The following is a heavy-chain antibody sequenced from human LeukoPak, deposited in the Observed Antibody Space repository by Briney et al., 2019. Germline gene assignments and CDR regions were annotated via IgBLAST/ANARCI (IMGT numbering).Heavy chain of an antibody. CDR1: GGSISSYY. CDR2: IYYSGST. V-gene: IGHV4-59*01. CDR3: ARAVITFGGVIVPDAFDI. J-gene: IGHJ3*02. D-gene: IGHD3-16*02. Sequence: PSETLSLTCTVSGGSISSYYWSWIRQPPGKGLEWIGYIYYSGSTNYNPSLKSRVTISVDTSKNQFSLKLSSVTAADTAVYYCARAVITFGGVIVPDAFDIWAKGQWSPSLQ.